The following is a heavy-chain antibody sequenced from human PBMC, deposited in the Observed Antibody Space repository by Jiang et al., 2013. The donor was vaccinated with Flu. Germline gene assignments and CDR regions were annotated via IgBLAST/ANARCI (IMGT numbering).Heavy chain of an antibody. J-gene: IGHJ4*02. V-gene: IGHV3-21*01. CDR3: ARAADTAMAGYYFDY. D-gene: IGHD5-18*01. CDR1: GFTFSSYN. Sequence: SCAASGFTFSSYNMNWVRQAPGKGLEWVSSISSSSSYIYYADSVKGRFTISRDNAKNSLYLQMNSLRAEDTAVYYCARAADTAMAGYYFDYWGQGTLVTVSS. CDR2: ISSSSSYI.